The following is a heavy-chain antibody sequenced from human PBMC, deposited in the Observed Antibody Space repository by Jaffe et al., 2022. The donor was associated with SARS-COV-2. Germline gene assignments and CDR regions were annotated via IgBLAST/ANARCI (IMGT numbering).Heavy chain of an antibody. Sequence: EVQLVESGGGLIQPGGSLRLSCAASGFTVSSNDMSWVRQAPGKGLEWVSVMFSGGSPYYADSVKGRFSISRDNSKNTLYFQMSSLRAEDTAVYYCARGYRSPYHYNYYALDVWGQGTTVTVSS. D-gene: IGHD5-12*01. CDR1: GFTVSSND. CDR3: ARGYRSPYHYNYYALDV. CDR2: MFSGGSP. V-gene: IGHV3-53*01. J-gene: IGHJ6*02.